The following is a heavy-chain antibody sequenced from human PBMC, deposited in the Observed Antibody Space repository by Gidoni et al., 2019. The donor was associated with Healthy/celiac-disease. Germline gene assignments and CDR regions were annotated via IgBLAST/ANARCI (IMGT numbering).Heavy chain of an antibody. Sequence: QVQLVQSGAEVKKPGASVKVSCKASGSPFTSYAMHWVRQAPGQRLEWMGWINAGNGNTKYSQKFQGRVTITRDTSASTAYMELSSLRSEDTAVYYCARGELQFAGNFDYWGQGTLVTVSS. CDR2: INAGNGNT. CDR1: GSPFTSYA. J-gene: IGHJ4*02. CDR3: ARGELQFAGNFDY. V-gene: IGHV1-3*01. D-gene: IGHD3-10*01.